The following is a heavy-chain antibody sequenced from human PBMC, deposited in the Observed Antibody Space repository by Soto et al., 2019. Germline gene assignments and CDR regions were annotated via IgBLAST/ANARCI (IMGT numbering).Heavy chain of an antibody. CDR3: AGDEGDIVVVPAAMGGDDYYYGMGV. CDR2: ISAYNGNT. V-gene: IGHV1-18*01. D-gene: IGHD2-2*01. CDR1: GYTFTSYG. J-gene: IGHJ6*02. Sequence: QVQLVQSGAEVKKPGASVKVSCKASGYTFTSYGISWVRQAPGQGLEWMGWISAYNGNTNYAQKLQGRVTMTTDTTTSRTYRELRRPEWEDTAVYGCAGDEGDIVVVPAAMGGDDYYYGMGVWGQGTTVTVSS.